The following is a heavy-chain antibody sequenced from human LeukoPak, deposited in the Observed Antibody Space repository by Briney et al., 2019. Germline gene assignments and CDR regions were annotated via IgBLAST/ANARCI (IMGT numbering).Heavy chain of an antibody. CDR3: ASFRPSYDILTGYSYYFDY. Sequence: SETLSLTCTVSGGSISSSSYYWGWIRQPPGKGLEWIGSIYYSGSTYYNPSLKSRVTISVDTSKNQFSLKLSSVTAADTAVYYCASFRPSYDILTGYSYYFDYWGQGTLVTVSS. V-gene: IGHV4-39*07. CDR2: IYYSGST. J-gene: IGHJ4*02. CDR1: GGSISSSSYY. D-gene: IGHD3-9*01.